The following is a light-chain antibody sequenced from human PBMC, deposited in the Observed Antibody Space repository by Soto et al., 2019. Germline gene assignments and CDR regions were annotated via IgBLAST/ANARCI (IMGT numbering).Light chain of an antibody. CDR3: QQSYSTPYT. CDR2: VAS. CDR1: QSISSN. V-gene: IGKV1-39*01. Sequence: DIQMTQSTSSLSASVGDRVTITCRASQSISSNLNWYQQKPGEAPKLLIYVASSLQSGVPSRFSGSESGTDYTLTISSLQPDDFATYYCQQSYSTPYTFGQGTKLEIK. J-gene: IGKJ2*01.